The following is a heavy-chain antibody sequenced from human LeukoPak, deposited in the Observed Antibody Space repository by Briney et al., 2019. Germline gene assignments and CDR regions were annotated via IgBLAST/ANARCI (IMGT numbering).Heavy chain of an antibody. CDR2: IKQDGSEK. CDR1: GFTFSSYW. CDR3: ARDLIDDILGSYYYMDV. D-gene: IGHD3-9*01. Sequence: PGGSLRLSCAASGFTFSSYWMSWVRQAPGKGLEWVANIKQDGSEKYYVDSVKGRFTISRDNAKNSLYLQMNSLRAEDTAVYYCARDLIDDILGSYYYMDVWGKGTTVTVSS. J-gene: IGHJ6*03. V-gene: IGHV3-7*01.